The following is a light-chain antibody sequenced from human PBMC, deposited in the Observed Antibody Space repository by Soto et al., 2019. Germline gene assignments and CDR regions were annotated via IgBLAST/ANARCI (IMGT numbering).Light chain of an antibody. J-gene: IGKJ1*01. V-gene: IGKV2-28*01. Sequence: DVVMTQSPLSLPVTPGEPASISCRSSQSLLHSNGYNYLVWYLQKPGQSPQLLIYLGSNRAAVVPDWFIGSGSGTDFTLIISIVEAEDVWVYYCMRAVHTPWTFGQGTKVELK. CDR2: LGS. CDR3: MRAVHTPWT. CDR1: QSLLHSNGYNY.